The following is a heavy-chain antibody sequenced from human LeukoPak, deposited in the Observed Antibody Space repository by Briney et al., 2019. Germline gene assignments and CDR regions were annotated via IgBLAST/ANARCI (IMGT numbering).Heavy chain of an antibody. CDR3: ARETGAGDFDY. J-gene: IGHJ4*02. V-gene: IGHV7-4-1*02. CDR1: GYIFTNNA. CDR2: INTNTGNP. D-gene: IGHD7-27*01. Sequence: GASVKVSCKASGYIFTNNAMNWVRQAPGQGLEWMGWINTNTGNPTYAQGFTGRFVFSLDTSVSTAYLQISSLKAEDTAVYYCARETGAGDFDYWGQGTLVTVSS.